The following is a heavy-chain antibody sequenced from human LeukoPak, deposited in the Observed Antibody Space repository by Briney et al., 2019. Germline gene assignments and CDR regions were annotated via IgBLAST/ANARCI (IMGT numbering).Heavy chain of an antibody. V-gene: IGHV4-30-2*01. J-gene: IGHJ1*01. CDR3: ASLYCSGGSCYDSAEYFQH. CDR1: GGSISSGGYS. Sequence: SETLSLNCAVSGGSISSGGYSWSWIRKPPGKGLEWIGYIYHSGSTYYNPSLKSRVTISVDRSKNQFSLKLSSVTAADTAVYYCASLYCSGGSCYDSAEYFQHWGQGTLVTVSS. D-gene: IGHD2-15*01. CDR2: IYHSGST.